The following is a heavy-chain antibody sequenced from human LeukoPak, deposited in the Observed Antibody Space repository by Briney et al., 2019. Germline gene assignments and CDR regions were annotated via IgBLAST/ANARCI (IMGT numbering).Heavy chain of an antibody. Sequence: PSQTLSLTCTVSGGSISSGSYYWSWIRQPAGKGLEWIGRIYTSGSTNYNPSLKSRVTMSVDTSKNQFSLKLSSVTAADTAVYYCARDDCGGDCYSVYWGQGTLVTVSS. CDR1: GGSISSGSYY. CDR3: ARDDCGGDCYSVY. CDR2: IYTSGST. D-gene: IGHD2-21*01. V-gene: IGHV4-61*02. J-gene: IGHJ4*02.